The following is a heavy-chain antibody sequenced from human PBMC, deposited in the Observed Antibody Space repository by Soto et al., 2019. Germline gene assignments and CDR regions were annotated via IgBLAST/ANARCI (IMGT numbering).Heavy chain of an antibody. J-gene: IGHJ4*02. V-gene: IGHV1-2*04. CDR1: GYTFTGYY. D-gene: IGHD5-18*01. CDR2: INPNSGGT. CDR3: ARAPWIQLWDFDY. Sequence: QVQLVQSGAEVKKPGASVKVSCKAPGYTFTGYYMHWVRQAPGQGLEWMGWINPNSGGTNYAQKFQGWVTMTRDMSISTAYMELSRLRSDDTAVYYCARAPWIQLWDFDYWGQGTLVTVSS.